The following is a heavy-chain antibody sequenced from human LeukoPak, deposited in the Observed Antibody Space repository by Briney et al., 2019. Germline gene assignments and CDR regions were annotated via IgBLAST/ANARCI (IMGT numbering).Heavy chain of an antibody. CDR2: ISWDGGST. V-gene: IGHV3-43*01. CDR1: GFTFDDYT. CDR3: AKAAYYYAMDV. J-gene: IGHJ6*02. Sequence: GGSLRLSCAASGFTFDDYTIHWVRQPPGKGLEWVSLISWDGGSTYHADSVKGRFTISRDNSKNSLYLQMNSLRTEDTALYYCAKAAYYYAMDVWGQGTTVTVSS.